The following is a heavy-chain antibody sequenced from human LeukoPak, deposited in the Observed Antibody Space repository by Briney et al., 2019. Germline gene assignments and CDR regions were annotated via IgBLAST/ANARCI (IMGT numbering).Heavy chain of an antibody. Sequence: WGSLRLSCAASGFTFSSYGMHWVRQAPGKGLEWVAFIRNDGSNKYYADSVKGRFTISRDNSKNTLYLQMNSLRAEDTAVYYCAKDFSGSYYMRGDAFDIWGQGTMVTVSS. CDR3: AKDFSGSYYMRGDAFDI. CDR1: GFTFSSYG. D-gene: IGHD1-26*01. CDR2: IRNDGSNK. J-gene: IGHJ3*02. V-gene: IGHV3-30*02.